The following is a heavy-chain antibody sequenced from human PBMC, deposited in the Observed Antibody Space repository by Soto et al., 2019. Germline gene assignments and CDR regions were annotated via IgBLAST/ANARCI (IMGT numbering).Heavy chain of an antibody. CDR1: GFTFTSSA. CDR3: AAVAPLVGATDPDFDY. J-gene: IGHJ4*02. CDR2: IVVGSGNT. V-gene: IGHV1-58*01. D-gene: IGHD1-26*01. Sequence: SVKVSCKASGFTFTSSAVQWVRQARGQRLEWIGWIVVGSGNTNYAQKFQERVTITRDMSTSTAYMELSSLRSEDTAVYYCAAVAPLVGATDPDFDYWGQGTLVTVSS.